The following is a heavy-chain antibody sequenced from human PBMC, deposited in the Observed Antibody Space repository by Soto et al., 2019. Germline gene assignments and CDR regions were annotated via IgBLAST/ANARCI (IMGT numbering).Heavy chain of an antibody. CDR1: GDSLSTNGVA. J-gene: IGHJ3*02. CDR3: ARGIHNAFDI. Sequence: QVQLQQSGPGLVKPSQTLSLTCAISGDSLSTNGVAWNWIRQSPSRGLEWLGRTYHRSKWYNDYAVSVTSRITVNPDASKNQFSLQLSSMTPEDTAVYYCARGIHNAFDIWGQGTVVTVSS. CDR2: TYHRSKWYN. D-gene: IGHD3-10*01. V-gene: IGHV6-1*01.